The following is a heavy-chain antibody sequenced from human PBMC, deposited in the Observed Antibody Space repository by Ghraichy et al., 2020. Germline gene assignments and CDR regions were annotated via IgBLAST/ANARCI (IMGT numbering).Heavy chain of an antibody. D-gene: IGHD3-22*01. CDR3: ARAAYDSSVYYPPYFDS. V-gene: IGHV3-74*03. Sequence: GGSLRLSCAASGFTFSRYWMHWVRQAPGKGLVWVSRINSDGSTTTYADSVKGRFTISRDNAKNTLYLQINSLRAEDTAVYYCARAAYDSSVYYPPYFDSWGQGTLVTVSS. CDR1: GFTFSRYW. J-gene: IGHJ4*02. CDR2: INSDGSTT.